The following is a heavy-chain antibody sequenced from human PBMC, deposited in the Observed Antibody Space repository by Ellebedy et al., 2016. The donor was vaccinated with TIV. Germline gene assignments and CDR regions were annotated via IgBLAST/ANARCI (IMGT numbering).Heavy chain of an antibody. CDR1: EFTFTPYA. CDR3: TRDGHMEFDY. CDR2: ISSSGSYI. V-gene: IGHV3-21*06. D-gene: IGHD1-1*01. Sequence: GESLKISCAASEFTFTPYAMNWVRQAPGKGLEWVSYISSSGSYIYYADSVKGRFTISRDNAKNLLYLQMNSLRAEDTALYYCTRDGHMEFDYWGQGTLVTVSS. J-gene: IGHJ4*02.